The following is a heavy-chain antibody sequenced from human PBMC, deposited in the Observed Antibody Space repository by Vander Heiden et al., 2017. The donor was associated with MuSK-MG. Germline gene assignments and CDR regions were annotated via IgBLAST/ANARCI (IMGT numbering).Heavy chain of an antibody. CDR1: GVTLSSYA. D-gene: IGHD3-16*01. Sequence: EVQLVEYGGGLVQPGGSLRLSCAASGVTLSSYAMSWVRQAPGKGLEWVSAISGSGGSTYYADSVKGRFTISRDNSKNTLYLQMNSLRAEDTAVYYCAKDLQVTTFGNGFDPWGQGTLVTVSS. J-gene: IGHJ5*02. CDR2: ISGSGGST. V-gene: IGHV3-23*04. CDR3: AKDLQVTTFGNGFDP.